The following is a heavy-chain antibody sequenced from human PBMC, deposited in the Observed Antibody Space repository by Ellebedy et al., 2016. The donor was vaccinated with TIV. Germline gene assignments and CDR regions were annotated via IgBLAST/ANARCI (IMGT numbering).Heavy chain of an antibody. V-gene: IGHV4-4*07. J-gene: IGHJ3*02. CDR1: GGSISSYY. CDR3: ARESLVYYYEGGGAFDI. D-gene: IGHD3-22*01. CDR2: IYTSGST. Sequence: SETLSLTXTVSGGSISSYYWSWIRQPAGKGLEWIGRIYTSGSTNYNPSLKSRVTMSVDTSKNQFSLKLSSVTAADTAVYYCARESLVYYYEGGGAFDIWGQGTMVTVSS.